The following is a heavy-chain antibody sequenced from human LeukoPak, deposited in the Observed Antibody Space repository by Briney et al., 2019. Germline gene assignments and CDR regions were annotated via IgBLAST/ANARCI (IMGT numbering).Heavy chain of an antibody. CDR3: AKKAVGKTGDPGPFAG. Sequence: GGSLRLSCAASGFTFSSYAMSWVRQAPGKGLEWVSAISGSGGSTYYADSVKGRFTISRDNSKNTLYLQMNSLRAEDAAVYYCAKKAVGKTGDPGPFAGWGQGTLVTVSS. CDR1: GFTFSSYA. D-gene: IGHD4-17*01. V-gene: IGHV3-23*01. CDR2: ISGSGGST. J-gene: IGHJ4*02.